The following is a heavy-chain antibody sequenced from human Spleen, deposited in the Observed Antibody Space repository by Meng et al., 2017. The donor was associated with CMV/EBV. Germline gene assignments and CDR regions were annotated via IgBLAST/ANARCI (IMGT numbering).Heavy chain of an antibody. V-gene: IGHV3-74*01. J-gene: IGHJ1*01. CDR3: ARSTSAKTDYWT. CDR1: GFSVSSYW. CDR2: LDDQRGT. Sequence: GGSLRLSCAASGFSVSSYWMHWVRQVPGKGPVWVARLDDQRGTKYADFVEGRLTISRDDLKNMLYLQIHSLRVEDTAVYYCARSTSAKTDYWTWGQGTLVTVSS. D-gene: IGHD4/OR15-4a*01.